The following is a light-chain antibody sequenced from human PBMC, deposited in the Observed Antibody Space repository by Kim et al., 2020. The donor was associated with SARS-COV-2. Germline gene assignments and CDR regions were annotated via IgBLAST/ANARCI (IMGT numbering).Light chain of an antibody. CDR3: QQYNKWPPWT. Sequence: EIVMTQSPATLSVSPGERVTLSCRASQSVNSNLAWYQQKPGQAPRLLIYGASTRATGLPARFSGSGSGTEFTLTISSLQSEDYAIYYCQQYNKWPPWTFGQGTKVDIK. CDR2: GAS. CDR1: QSVNSN. J-gene: IGKJ1*01. V-gene: IGKV3-15*01.